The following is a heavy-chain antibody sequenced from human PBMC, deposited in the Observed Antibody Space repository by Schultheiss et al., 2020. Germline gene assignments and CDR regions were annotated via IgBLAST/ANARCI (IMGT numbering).Heavy chain of an antibody. CDR3: ARDSYGSGSYSVYYYYGMDV. CDR2: IYYSGST. CDR1: GGSISSSSYY. Sequence: SQPLSLTCTVSGGSISSSSYYWGWIRQPPGKGLEWIGYIYYSGSTNYNPSLKSRVTISVDTSKNQFSLKLSSVTAADTAVYYCARDSYGSGSYSVYYYYGMDVWGKGTTVTVAS. D-gene: IGHD3-10*01. V-gene: IGHV4-61*01. J-gene: IGHJ6*04.